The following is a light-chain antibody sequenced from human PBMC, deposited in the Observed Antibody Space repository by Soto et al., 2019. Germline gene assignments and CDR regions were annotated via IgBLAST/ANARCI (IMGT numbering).Light chain of an antibody. Sequence: EIVLTQSPGTLSLSPWERATLSCRASQSVSSSYLAWYQQKPGQAPRLLIYCASSRATGIPDRFSGSGSGTDFTLTISRLEPEDFAVYYCQQYGSSGTFGQGTRLEIK. J-gene: IGKJ5*01. CDR2: CAS. V-gene: IGKV3-20*01. CDR3: QQYGSSGT. CDR1: QSVSSSY.